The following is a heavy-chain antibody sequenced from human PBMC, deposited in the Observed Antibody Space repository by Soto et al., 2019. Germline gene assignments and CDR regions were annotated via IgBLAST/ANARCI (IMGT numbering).Heavy chain of an antibody. D-gene: IGHD2-2*02. J-gene: IGHJ5*02. CDR1: GYTFTSYY. V-gene: IGHV1-46*01. Sequence: ASVKVSCKASGYTFTSYYMHWVRQAPGQGLEWMGIINPGGGSTSYAQKFQGRVTMTRDTSTSTVYMELSSLRSEDTAVYYCARARGRIVVVPAAISPAPNWFDPWGQGTLVTVSS. CDR3: ARARGRIVVVPAAISPAPNWFDP. CDR2: INPGGGST.